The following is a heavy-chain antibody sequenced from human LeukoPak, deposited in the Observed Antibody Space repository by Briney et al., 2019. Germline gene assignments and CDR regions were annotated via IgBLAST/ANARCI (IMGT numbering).Heavy chain of an antibody. CDR2: INSRSSSI. J-gene: IGHJ1*01. Sequence: TGGSLRLSCAASGFTFNTYTMSWVRQAPGKGLEWVSSINSRSSSIYYADSVKGRLTISRDNAKNTLYLQMNSLRAEDTAVYYCAREEDYDILTGYFLGHFQHWGQGTLVTVSS. V-gene: IGHV3-21*01. CDR1: GFTFNTYT. CDR3: AREEDYDILTGYFLGHFQH. D-gene: IGHD3-9*01.